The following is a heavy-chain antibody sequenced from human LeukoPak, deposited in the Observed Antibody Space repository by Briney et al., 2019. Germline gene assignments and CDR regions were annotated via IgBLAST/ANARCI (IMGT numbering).Heavy chain of an antibody. J-gene: IGHJ5*02. V-gene: IGHV3-21*04. CDR3: KKDSYYVFGSVFSFAP. CDR1: GFIFSDYS. Sequence: GGSLRLSCAASGFIFSDYSMGWVRQAPGKGLEWVSSITTSRDQNHAGSVKGRFTISRDNAKNSLYLQMNSLRAEDTALYYCKKDSYYVFGSVFSFAPGGKEPLVTVS. CDR2: ITTSRDQ. D-gene: IGHD3-3*01.